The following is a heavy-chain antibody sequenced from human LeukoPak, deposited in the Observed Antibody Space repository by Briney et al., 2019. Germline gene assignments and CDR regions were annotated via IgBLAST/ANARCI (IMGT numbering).Heavy chain of an antibody. J-gene: IGHJ4*02. V-gene: IGHV3-48*03. Sequence: PGGSLRLSCAASGFTFSSYEMSWVRQAPGKGLEWVSYISSSGSTIYYADSVKGRFTISRDNGKNSLYLQMNSLRAEDTAVYYCARDSSSWPGVGDYFDYWGQGTLVTVSS. CDR2: ISSSGSTI. CDR1: GFTFSSYE. D-gene: IGHD6-13*01. CDR3: ARDSSSWPGVGDYFDY.